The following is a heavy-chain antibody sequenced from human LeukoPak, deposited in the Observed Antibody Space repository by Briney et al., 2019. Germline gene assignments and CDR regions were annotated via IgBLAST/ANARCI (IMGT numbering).Heavy chain of an antibody. V-gene: IGHV3-23*01. J-gene: IGHJ4*02. Sequence: GGSLRLSCAASGFTFSSYAMSWVRQAPGKGLEWVSAISGSGGSTYYADSVKGRFTISRDNSENTLYLQMNSLRAEDTAVYYCAKDGRYYDSSGYYYVGYFDYWGQGTLVTVSS. CDR3: AKDGRYYDSSGYYYVGYFDY. CDR2: ISGSGGST. CDR1: GFTFSSYA. D-gene: IGHD3-22*01.